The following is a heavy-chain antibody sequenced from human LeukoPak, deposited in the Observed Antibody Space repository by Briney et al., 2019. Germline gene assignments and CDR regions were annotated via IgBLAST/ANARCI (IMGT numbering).Heavy chain of an antibody. CDR1: GFIFSSYA. J-gene: IGHJ4*02. D-gene: IGHD2-2*01. CDR3: AKDPFRTRVSAPDY. Sequence: GGSVRLSCAGSGFIFSSYAMSWVRQAPGKGLEWVSAISGSGTTTYYADSVKGRFTISRDNSNNTLYLQMNSLRAEDTAVYYCAKDPFRTRVSAPDYWGQGTLVTVSS. CDR2: ISGSGTTT. V-gene: IGHV3-23*01.